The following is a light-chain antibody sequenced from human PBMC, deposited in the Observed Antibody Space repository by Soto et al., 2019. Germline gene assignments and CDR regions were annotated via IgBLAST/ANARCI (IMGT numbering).Light chain of an antibody. CDR1: QSVLYSSNNKNY. V-gene: IGKV4-1*01. Sequence: DIVMTQSPDSLDVSLGERATINCKSSQSVLYSSNNKNYLAWYQQKPGQPPKLLIYWASTRESGVPDRFSGSGSGTDFTLTISSLQAEDVAVYYCQQYYSTPQLTFGGGTKVDIK. CDR2: WAS. J-gene: IGKJ4*01. CDR3: QQYYSTPQLT.